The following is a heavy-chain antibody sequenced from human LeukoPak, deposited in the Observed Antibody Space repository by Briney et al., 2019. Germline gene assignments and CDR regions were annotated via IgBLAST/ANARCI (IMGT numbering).Heavy chain of an antibody. V-gene: IGHV5-51*01. J-gene: IGHJ4*02. CDR2: IFPGDSDT. Sequence: GESLKISCKGSGYSFASYWIGWVRQMPGKGLEWMGIIFPGDSDTRYSPSFQGQVTISADKSISTAYLQWSSLKASDTAIYYCAKTSTSSWLHLFDYWGQGTLVTVSS. CDR3: AKTSTSSWLHLFDY. CDR1: GYSFASYW. D-gene: IGHD6-13*01.